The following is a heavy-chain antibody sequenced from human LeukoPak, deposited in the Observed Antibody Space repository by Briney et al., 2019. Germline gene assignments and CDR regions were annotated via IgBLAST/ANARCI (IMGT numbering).Heavy chain of an antibody. CDR2: ISSSSSYI. D-gene: IGHD6-19*01. CDR3: ARVSSGWSSNWFDH. J-gene: IGHJ5*02. Sequence: PGGSLRLSCAASGFTFSSYTMNWVRQAPGKGLEWVSSISSSSSYIYYADSVKGRFTISRDNAKNSLYLQMNSLRAEDTAVYYCARVSSGWSSNWFDHWGQGTLVTVSS. CDR1: GFTFSSYT. V-gene: IGHV3-21*01.